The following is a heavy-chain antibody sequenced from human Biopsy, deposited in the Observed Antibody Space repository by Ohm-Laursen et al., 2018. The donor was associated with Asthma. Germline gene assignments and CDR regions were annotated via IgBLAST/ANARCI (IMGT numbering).Heavy chain of an antibody. Sequence: SETLSLTCTVSGGSINNFYWSWIRQPPGKGLESIGHVYYSGSTNYNPSLKSRVTISLDGSKNQFSLKLSSVTAADTAVYYCARGRSGDWLYYFDYWGQGALVTVSS. CDR2: VYYSGST. CDR3: ARGRSGDWLYYFDY. D-gene: IGHD2-21*01. V-gene: IGHV4-59*12. CDR1: GGSINNFY. J-gene: IGHJ4*02.